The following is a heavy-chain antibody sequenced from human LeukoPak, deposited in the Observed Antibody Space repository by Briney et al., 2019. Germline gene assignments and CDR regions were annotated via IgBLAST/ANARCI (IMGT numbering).Heavy chain of an antibody. CDR1: GYTFTNYW. J-gene: IGHJ4*02. CDR2: IYPDDSDT. CDR3: ARPGYCSSTSCYWALDY. Sequence: GESLKISCEASGYTFTNYWIGWVRQMPGKGLEWMGIIYPDDSDTRYSPSFQGQVTISADKSISTAYLQWSSLKASDTAMYYCARPGYCSSTSCYWALDYWGQGTLVTVSS. V-gene: IGHV5-51*03. D-gene: IGHD2-2*01.